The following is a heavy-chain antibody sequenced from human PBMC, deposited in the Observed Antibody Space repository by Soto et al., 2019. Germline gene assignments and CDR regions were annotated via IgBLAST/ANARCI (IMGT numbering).Heavy chain of an antibody. Sequence: SETLSLTCAVYGGSFSGYYWSWIRQPPGKGLEWIGEINHSGSTNYNPSLKSRVTISVDTSKNKFSLKLSSVTAADTAVYYCARSMLFTYYYGSGSYHYGNWFDPWGQGTLVTVS. CDR1: GGSFSGYY. V-gene: IGHV4-34*01. CDR3: ARSMLFTYYYGSGSYHYGNWFDP. J-gene: IGHJ5*02. CDR2: INHSGST. D-gene: IGHD3-10*01.